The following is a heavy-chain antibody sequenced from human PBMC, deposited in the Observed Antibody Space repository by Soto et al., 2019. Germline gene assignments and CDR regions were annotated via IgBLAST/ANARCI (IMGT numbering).Heavy chain of an antibody. V-gene: IGHV3-23*01. D-gene: IGHD5-18*01. CDR1: GFTFSSYA. CDR3: AKEPQYSYGSNFDY. CDR2: ISGSGDTT. J-gene: IGHJ4*02. Sequence: GGSLRLSCAASGFTFSSYAMSWVRQGPGKGLEWVSGISGSGDTTSYAESVKGRFTISRDISENTLYLQMNSLRAEDTAVYYCAKEPQYSYGSNFDYWGQGTLVTVSS.